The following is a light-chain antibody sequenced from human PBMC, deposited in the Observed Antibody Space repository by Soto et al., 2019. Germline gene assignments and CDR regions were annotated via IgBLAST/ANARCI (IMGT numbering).Light chain of an antibody. Sequence: QSALTQPASVSGSPGQSITISCTGTSSDVGSSNLVSWYQQHPGKAPKLMVYEGSKRPSGVSNRFSGSKSGNTASLTISGLQADDEGDYYCCSNAGSSTWVFGTGTKVTVL. CDR1: SSDVGSSNL. V-gene: IGLV2-23*01. CDR3: CSNAGSSTWV. CDR2: EGS. J-gene: IGLJ1*01.